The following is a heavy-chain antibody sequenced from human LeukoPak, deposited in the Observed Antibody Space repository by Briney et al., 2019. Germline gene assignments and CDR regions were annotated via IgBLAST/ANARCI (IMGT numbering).Heavy chain of an antibody. CDR2: INPNSGGT. V-gene: IGHV1-2*02. CDR1: GYTFTGYY. D-gene: IGHD6-13*01. J-gene: IGHJ4*02. Sequence: ASVKVSCTASGYTFTGYYMHWVRQAPGQGLGWMGWINPNSGGTNYAQKFQGRVTMTRDTSISTAYMELSRLRSDDTAVYYCARTERSGIAAAGTKKFDYWGQGTLVTVSS. CDR3: ARTERSGIAAAGTKKFDY.